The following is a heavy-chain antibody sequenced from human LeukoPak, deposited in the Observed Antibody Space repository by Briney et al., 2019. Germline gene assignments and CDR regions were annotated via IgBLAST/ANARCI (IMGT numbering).Heavy chain of an antibody. CDR3: AKEGYGDTYYFDY. D-gene: IGHD4-17*01. CDR2: ISGSGGST. V-gene: IGHV3-23*01. Sequence: GGSLRLSCAASGFTFSSYAMSCVRQAPGEGLEWVSGISGSGGSTYYADSVKGRFTISRDNSKNTLYLQMNSLRAEDTAVYYCAKEGYGDTYYFDYWGQGTLVTVSS. J-gene: IGHJ4*02. CDR1: GFTFSSYA.